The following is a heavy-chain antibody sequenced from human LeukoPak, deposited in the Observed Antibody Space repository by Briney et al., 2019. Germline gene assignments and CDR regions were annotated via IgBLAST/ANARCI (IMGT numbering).Heavy chain of an antibody. Sequence: GGSLRLSCAASGFTFSSYAMSWVRQAPGKGLEWVSAISGSGGSTYYADSVKGRFTISRDNSKNTLYLQMNSLRAEDTAVYYCAKAIAVAGLTYYYYYYYMDVWGKGTTVTVSS. D-gene: IGHD6-19*01. CDR3: AKAIAVAGLTYYYYYYYMDV. CDR1: GFTFSSYA. V-gene: IGHV3-23*01. CDR2: ISGSGGST. J-gene: IGHJ6*03.